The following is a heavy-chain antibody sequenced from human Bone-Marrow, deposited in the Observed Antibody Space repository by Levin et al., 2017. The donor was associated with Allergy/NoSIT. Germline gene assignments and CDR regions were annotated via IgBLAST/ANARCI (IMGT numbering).Heavy chain of an antibody. CDR2: ISGRGDVT. CDR3: ARASFGGSAHGHDY. CDR1: GFTFNSYS. V-gene: IGHV3-23*01. Sequence: QSGGSLRLSCAASGFTFNSYSMSWVRQAPEKGLEWVSVISGRGDVTYYADSVKGRFTISRDNSKNTVFLEMNRLRAEDTAVYYCARASFGGSAHGHDYWGQGALVTVSS. D-gene: IGHD1-26*01. J-gene: IGHJ4*02.